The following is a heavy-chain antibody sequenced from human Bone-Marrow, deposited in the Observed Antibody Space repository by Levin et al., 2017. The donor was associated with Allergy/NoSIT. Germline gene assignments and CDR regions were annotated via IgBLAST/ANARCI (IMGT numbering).Heavy chain of an antibody. D-gene: IGHD6-6*01. J-gene: IGHJ4*02. V-gene: IGHV4-39*07. CDR3: AREGEFSSSCFDF. CDR2: IYYSGST. Sequence: SQTLSLTCTVSGDSVSSSAYYWDWIRQPPGKGLEWIGSIYYSGSTYYNLSLKSRVTISIDTSKNQFSLKVTSVTAADTAVYYCAREGEFSSSCFDFWGQGALVTVSS. CDR1: GDSVSSSAYY.